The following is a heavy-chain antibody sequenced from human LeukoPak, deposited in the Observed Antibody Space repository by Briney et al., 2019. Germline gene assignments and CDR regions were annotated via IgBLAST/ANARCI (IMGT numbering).Heavy chain of an antibody. J-gene: IGHJ4*02. CDR3: ARSYYYDSSGYYSIDY. D-gene: IGHD3-22*01. CDR2: IYYSGST. CDR1: GGPISSYY. Sequence: SETLSLTCTVSGGPISSYYWSWIRQPPGKGLEWIGYIYYSGSTNYNPSLKSRVTISVDTSKNQFSLKLSSVTAADTAVYYCARSYYYDSSGYYSIDYWGQGTLVTVSS. V-gene: IGHV4-59*01.